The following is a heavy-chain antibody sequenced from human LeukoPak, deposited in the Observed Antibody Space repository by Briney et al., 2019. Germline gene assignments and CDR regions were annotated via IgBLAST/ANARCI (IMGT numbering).Heavy chain of an antibody. Sequence: PGGSLRLSCAASGFTVSSNYMSWVRQAPGKGLEWVSVIYSGGSTYYADSVKGRFTISRDNSKNTLYLQMNSLRAEDTAVYYCARLHPTIAVAATAYWGQGTLVTVSS. D-gene: IGHD6-19*01. J-gene: IGHJ4*02. CDR2: IYSGGST. V-gene: IGHV3-66*04. CDR1: GFTVSSNY. CDR3: ARLHPTIAVAATAY.